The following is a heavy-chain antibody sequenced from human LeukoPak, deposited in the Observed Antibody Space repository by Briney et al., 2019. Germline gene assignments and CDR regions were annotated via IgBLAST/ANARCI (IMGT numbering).Heavy chain of an antibody. Sequence: GGSLRLSCAASGFTFSSYAMSWVRQAPGKGLEWVSGISTSGGSSSYADSVKGRFTISKDNPRNTLYMQMNSLRAEDTALYYCAIMHPYYDGSGYWVQWGQGTLVTVSS. CDR2: ISTSGGSS. J-gene: IGHJ4*02. V-gene: IGHV3-23*01. CDR1: GFTFSSYA. D-gene: IGHD3-22*01. CDR3: AIMHPYYDGSGYWVQ.